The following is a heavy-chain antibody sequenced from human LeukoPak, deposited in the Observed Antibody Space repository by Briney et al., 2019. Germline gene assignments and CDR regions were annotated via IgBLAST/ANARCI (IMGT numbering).Heavy chain of an antibody. CDR3: ARALGYIEIGFDY. CDR1: GFTFSSYS. J-gene: IGHJ4*02. D-gene: IGHD5-12*01. Sequence: PGGSLRLSCAASGFTFSSYSMNWVRQAPGKGLDWVSSISSSRSYMYYADSVKGRFTTSRDNAKNSLYLQMNSLRAEDTAVYYCARALGYIEIGFDYWGQGTLVTVSS. CDR2: ISSSRSYM. V-gene: IGHV3-21*01.